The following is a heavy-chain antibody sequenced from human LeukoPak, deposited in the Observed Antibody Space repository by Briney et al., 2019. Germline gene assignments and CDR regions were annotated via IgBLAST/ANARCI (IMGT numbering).Heavy chain of an antibody. V-gene: IGHV4-31*03. CDR1: GGSISSGGYY. D-gene: IGHD2-15*01. CDR3: ARALSCSGGSCSRYNWFDP. CDR2: IYYSGST. Sequence: SETLSLTCTVSGGSISSGGYYWSWIRQHPGKGLEWIGYIYYSGSTYYNPSLKSRVTISVDMSKNQFSLKLSSVTAADTAVYYCARALSCSGGSCSRYNWFDPWGQGTLVTVSS. J-gene: IGHJ5*02.